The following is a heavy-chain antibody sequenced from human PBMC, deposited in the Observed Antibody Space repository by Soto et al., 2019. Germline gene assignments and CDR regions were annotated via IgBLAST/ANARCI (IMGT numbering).Heavy chain of an antibody. CDR3: ASRSGAFYGMDV. CDR1: GGTFSSYT. CDR2: FIPILGIA. J-gene: IGHJ6*02. Sequence: QVQLVQSGAEVKKPGSSVKVSCKASGGTFSSYTISWVRQAPGQGLEWMGRFIPILGIANYAQKFQGRVTITADKSTSTAYMELSSLRSEDTAVYYCASRSGAFYGMDVWGQGTTVTVSS. V-gene: IGHV1-69*02.